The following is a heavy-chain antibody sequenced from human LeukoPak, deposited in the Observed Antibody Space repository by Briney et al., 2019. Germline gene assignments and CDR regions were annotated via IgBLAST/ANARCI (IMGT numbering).Heavy chain of an antibody. CDR1: GFTFSSYS. J-gene: IGHJ6*03. D-gene: IGHD3-10*01. Sequence: GGSLRLSCAASGFTFSSYSMNWVRQAPGKGLEWVSSISSSSSYIYYADSVKGRFTISRDNAKNSLYLQMNSLRAEDTAVYYCARDGILWFGEMPTYYYYYYYMDVWGKGTTVTVSS. V-gene: IGHV3-21*01. CDR3: ARDGILWFGEMPTYYYYYYYMDV. CDR2: ISSSSSYI.